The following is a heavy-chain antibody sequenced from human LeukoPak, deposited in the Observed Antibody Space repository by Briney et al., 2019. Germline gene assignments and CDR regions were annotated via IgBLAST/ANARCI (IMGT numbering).Heavy chain of an antibody. V-gene: IGHV4-30-4*01. D-gene: IGHD5-24*01. CDR1: GGSINTGGHY. J-gene: IGHJ4*02. CDR3: ARGAGYRRFDY. Sequence: PSETLSLTCTVSGGSINTGGHYWSWIHQPPGKGLEYIGCVYYSESTFYNPSLRSRATISADTSKNQFSLRLSSVTAADTAVYYCARGAGYRRFDYWGQGALVIVSS. CDR2: VYYSEST.